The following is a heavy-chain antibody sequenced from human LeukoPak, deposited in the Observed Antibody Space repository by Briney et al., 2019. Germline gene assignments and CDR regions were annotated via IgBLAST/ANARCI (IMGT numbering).Heavy chain of an antibody. CDR3: ARGIRRNINYWFDP. J-gene: IGHJ5*02. D-gene: IGHD1-14*01. CDR2: MNTNSGNT. CDR1: GDTFTSYD. V-gene: IGHV1-8*03. Sequence: ASVKSSCKASGDTFTSYDINCGRQATGQGLEWMGWMNTNSGNTGYAQKFQGRVTITRNTSINTAYMELSSLRSEDTAVYYCARGIRRNINYWFDPWGQGTLVTVSS.